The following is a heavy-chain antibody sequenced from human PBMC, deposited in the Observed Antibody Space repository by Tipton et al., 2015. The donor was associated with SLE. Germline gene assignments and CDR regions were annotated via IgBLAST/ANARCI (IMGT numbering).Heavy chain of an antibody. Sequence: TLSLTCTVSGDSINTFYWSWIRQPPGKGLEWIGFIHSSGSTKYNPSLTSRISISLDTSKNQFSLSLSSVTAADTAVYYCGARGAFDIWGQGTMVTVSS. D-gene: IGHD3-16*01. CDR2: IHSSGST. J-gene: IGHJ3*02. CDR1: GDSINTFY. V-gene: IGHV4-4*09. CDR3: GARGAFDI.